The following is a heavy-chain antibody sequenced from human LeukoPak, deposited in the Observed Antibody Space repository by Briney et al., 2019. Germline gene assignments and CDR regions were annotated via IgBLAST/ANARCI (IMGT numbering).Heavy chain of an antibody. CDR3: ASEYSSWEGYYYYYYMDV. V-gene: IGHV4-34*01. CDR2: INHSGST. Sequence: PSETLSLTCAVYGGSFSGYYWSWIRQPPGKGLEWIGEINHSGSTNYNPSLKSRVTISVDTSKNQFSLKLSSVTAADTAVYYCASEYSSWEGYYYYYYMDVWGKGTTVTVSS. D-gene: IGHD6-6*01. J-gene: IGHJ6*03. CDR1: GGSFSGYY.